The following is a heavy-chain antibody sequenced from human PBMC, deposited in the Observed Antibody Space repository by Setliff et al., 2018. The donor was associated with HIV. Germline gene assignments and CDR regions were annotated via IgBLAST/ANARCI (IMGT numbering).Heavy chain of an antibody. CDR1: GFTFSTFA. CDR3: ASARIPTGGTSTSFDY. Sequence: GGSLRLSCVASGFTFSTFAMYWVRQAPAKGLEWVSAISYDGKTTHYADSVMGHFTVSRDNSKNTLYLQVNSLRPEDTAVYHCASARIPTGGTSTSFDYWGQGTLVTVSS. D-gene: IGHD1-1*01. V-gene: IGHV3-30*04. CDR2: ISYDGKTT. J-gene: IGHJ4*02.